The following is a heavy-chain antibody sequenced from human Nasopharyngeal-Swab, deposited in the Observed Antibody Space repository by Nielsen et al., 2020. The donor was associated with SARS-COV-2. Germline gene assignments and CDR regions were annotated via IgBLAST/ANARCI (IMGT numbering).Heavy chain of an antibody. CDR3: AREETRYCSSTSCYYMDV. J-gene: IGHJ6*03. V-gene: IGHV3-48*03. CDR1: GFTFSSYE. CDR2: ISSSGSTI. Sequence: GESLKISCAASGFTFSSYERNWVRQAPGKGLEWVSYISSSGSTIYYGDSVKGRFTISRDNAKKSLYLQMNSLRAEDTAVYYCAREETRYCSSTSCYYMDVWGKGTTVTVSS. D-gene: IGHD2-2*01.